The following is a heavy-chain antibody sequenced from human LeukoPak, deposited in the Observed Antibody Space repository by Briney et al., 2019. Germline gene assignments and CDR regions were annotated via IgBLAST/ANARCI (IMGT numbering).Heavy chain of an antibody. Sequence: GGSLKLSCAASGFTFDDYAMHWVRQAPGKGLEWVSGVSWNSGNIGYADSVKGRFTISRDNAKNSLYLQMNSLRAEDTALYYCAKGNSSSWYYYFDYWGQGTLVTVSS. CDR3: AKGNSSSWYYYFDY. V-gene: IGHV3-9*01. CDR2: VSWNSGNI. J-gene: IGHJ4*02. CDR1: GFTFDDYA. D-gene: IGHD6-13*01.